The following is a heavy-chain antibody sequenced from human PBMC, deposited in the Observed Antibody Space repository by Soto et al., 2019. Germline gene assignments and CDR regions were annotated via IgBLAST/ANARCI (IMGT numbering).Heavy chain of an antibody. CDR1: GYTFIRYG. J-gene: IGHJ6*02. CDR2: ISPYNDYT. Sequence: QVQLAQSANEVKKPGASVRVSCKAAGYTFIRYGIAWVRQAPGQGLEWMGWISPYNDYTVYAQKFQGRVSMTADTSPXTXYXXLRGLKSDDTAVYYCARGGYYDNSWGKLSHYGLDVWGQGTSVSVSS. V-gene: IGHV1-18*01. CDR3: ARGGYYDNSWGKLSHYGLDV. D-gene: IGHD3-16*01.